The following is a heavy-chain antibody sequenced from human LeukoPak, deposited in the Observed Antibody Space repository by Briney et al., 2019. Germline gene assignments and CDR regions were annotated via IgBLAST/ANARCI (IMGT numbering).Heavy chain of an antibody. CDR3: ARDGYYGSGISAYYFDY. D-gene: IGHD3-10*01. Sequence: SETLSLTCTVSGGSISSSSYYWGWIRQPPGKGLEWIGSIYYSGSTYYNPSLKSRVTISVDTSKNQFSLKLSSVTAADTAVYYCARDGYYGSGISAYYFDYWGQGTLVTVSS. CDR1: GGSISSSSYY. V-gene: IGHV4-39*07. J-gene: IGHJ4*02. CDR2: IYYSGST.